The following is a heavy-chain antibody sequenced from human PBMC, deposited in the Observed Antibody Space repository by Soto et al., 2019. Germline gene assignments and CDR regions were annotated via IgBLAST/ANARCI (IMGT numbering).Heavy chain of an antibody. CDR1: GFSFSDYY. D-gene: IGHD3-22*01. CDR3: AREGSSSGPVYEY. CDR2: TRNKASSYTT. Sequence: EVQLMESGGGLVQPGGSLRLSCAASGFSFSDYYINWVRQAPGKGLEWVGRTRNKASSYTTDYAAFVKGRFTISRDDSKNLIYLQMNSLKTEDTAVYYCAREGSSSGPVYEYWGQGTLVTVSS. V-gene: IGHV3-72*01. J-gene: IGHJ4*02.